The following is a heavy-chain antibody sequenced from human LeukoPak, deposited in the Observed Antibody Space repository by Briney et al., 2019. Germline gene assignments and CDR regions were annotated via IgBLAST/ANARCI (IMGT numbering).Heavy chain of an antibody. CDR3: ARRKGASIQLWSTYFDY. V-gene: IGHV3-23*01. Sequence: PGGSLRLSCAASGFTFSSYAMSWVRQAPGKGLEWVSAISGSGGSTYYADSVKGRFTISRDNSKNTLYLQMNSLRAEDTAVYYCARRKGASIQLWSTYFDYWGQGTLVTVSS. CDR2: ISGSGGST. D-gene: IGHD5-18*01. J-gene: IGHJ4*02. CDR1: GFTFSSYA.